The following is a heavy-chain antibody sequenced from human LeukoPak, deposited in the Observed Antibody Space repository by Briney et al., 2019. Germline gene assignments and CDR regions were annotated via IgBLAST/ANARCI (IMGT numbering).Heavy chain of an antibody. CDR2: MNPNSGNT. Sequence: ASVKVSCKASGYTFTSYDINWVRQATGQGLEWMGWMNPNSGNTGYAQKFQGRVTMTRNTSISTAYMELSSLRSEDTAVYYCAKGAEGYYDILTGYSYGMDVWGQGTTVTVSS. D-gene: IGHD3-9*01. CDR1: GYTFTSYD. CDR3: AKGAEGYYDILTGYSYGMDV. V-gene: IGHV1-8*01. J-gene: IGHJ6*02.